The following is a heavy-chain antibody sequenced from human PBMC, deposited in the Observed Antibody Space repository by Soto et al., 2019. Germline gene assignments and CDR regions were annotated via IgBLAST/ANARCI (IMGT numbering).Heavy chain of an antibody. J-gene: IGHJ4*02. CDR2: INCRSGGT. D-gene: IGHD3-22*01. CDR3: MRGASARDSSGYPYYFDP. Sequence: GASVKVSCKTSGYVFTGYYLHWVRQAPGQGLEWMGWINCRSGGTTYTQKFQGRVTLTMDTSTSTAYMELSSLVSDDTALYYCMRGASARDSSGYPYYFDPWGQGTLVTVPS. CDR1: GYVFTGYY. V-gene: IGHV1-2*02.